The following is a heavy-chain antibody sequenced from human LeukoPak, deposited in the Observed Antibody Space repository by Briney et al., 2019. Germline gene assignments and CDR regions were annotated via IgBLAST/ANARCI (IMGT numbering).Heavy chain of an antibody. CDR3: ARDTISLWFGERLPDGSFDY. CDR1: GFTFSSYA. J-gene: IGHJ4*02. D-gene: IGHD3-10*01. V-gene: IGHV3-23*01. Sequence: GGSLRLSCAASGFTFSSYAMSWVRQAPGKGLEWVSAISGSGGSTYYADSVEGRFTVSRDNSKNTLYLQMNSLRDEDTAVYYCARDTISLWFGERLPDGSFDYWGQGTLVTVSS. CDR2: ISGSGGST.